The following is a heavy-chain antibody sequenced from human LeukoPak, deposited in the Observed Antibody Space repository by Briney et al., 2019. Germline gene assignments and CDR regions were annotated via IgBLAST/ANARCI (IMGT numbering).Heavy chain of an antibody. CDR1: CGSINSHY. J-gene: IGHJ4*02. Sequence: SETLSLTCTVSCGSINSHYWSWIRQPPGKGLEWIGYVFYPGSTNYNPSLKSRVTMSLDTSRDQFSLRLTSVTAADTAIYYCASRPADSTWYGVFDYWSQGTLVTVSS. V-gene: IGHV4-59*11. CDR3: ASRPADSTWYGVFDY. D-gene: IGHD6-13*01. CDR2: VFYPGST.